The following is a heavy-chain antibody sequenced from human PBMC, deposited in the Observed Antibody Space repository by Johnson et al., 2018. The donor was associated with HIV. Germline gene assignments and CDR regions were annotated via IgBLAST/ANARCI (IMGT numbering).Heavy chain of an antibody. J-gene: IGHJ3*02. Sequence: VQLVESGGGLVQPGGSLRLSCAASGFTFSSYDMHWVRQATGKGLEWVSAIGTAGDTYYPGSVKGRFTISRENAKNSLYLQMNSLRVEDTAVYYCASGEDYGGNYGAFDIWGQGTMVTVSS. D-gene: IGHD4-23*01. V-gene: IGHV3-13*01. CDR3: ASGEDYGGNYGAFDI. CDR1: GFTFSSYD. CDR2: IGTAGDT.